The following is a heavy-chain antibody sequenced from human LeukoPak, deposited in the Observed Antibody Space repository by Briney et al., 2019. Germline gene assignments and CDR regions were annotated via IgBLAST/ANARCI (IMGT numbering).Heavy chain of an antibody. J-gene: IGHJ3*02. D-gene: IGHD3-3*01. CDR1: GGTFSSYA. CDR3: ASGENDAFDI. CDR2: IIPIFGTA. Sequence: ASVKVSCKASGGTFSSYAISWVRQGPGQGLEWMGGIIPIFGTANSAQKFQGRVTITADKSTSTAYMELSSLRSEDTAVYYCASGENDAFDIWGQGTMVTVSS. V-gene: IGHV1-69*06.